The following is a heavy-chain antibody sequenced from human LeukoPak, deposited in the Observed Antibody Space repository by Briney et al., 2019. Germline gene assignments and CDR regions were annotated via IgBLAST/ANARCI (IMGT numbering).Heavy chain of an antibody. J-gene: IGHJ4*02. D-gene: IGHD6-13*01. CDR2: VEDSGTD. CDR3: AKHGGSWTFDY. Sequence: SETLSLTCTVSGVSISTYYWSWIRQPPGKGVEWIGYVEDSGTDNYNPSLKSRVPISVDTSKNQFSLKLSCVTAADTAVYYCAKHGGSWTFDYWGQGTLVTVSS. V-gene: IGHV4-59*08. CDR1: GVSISTYY.